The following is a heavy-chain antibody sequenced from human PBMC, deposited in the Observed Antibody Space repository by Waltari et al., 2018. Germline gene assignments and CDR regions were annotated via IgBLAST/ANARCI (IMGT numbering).Heavy chain of an antibody. CDR3: ARGGIEHQLSPNWFDP. Sequence: QVQLVQSGAEVRKHGSSVKVSCKTSGGTFSTYCIYWVLQAPGHCLEYMGGIVPLFGAIHYAQKFRGRVTITADESTSTTYMEMSNLKSEDTAVYFCARGGIEHQLSPNWFDPWGQGTLVTVSS. J-gene: IGHJ5*02. V-gene: IGHV1-69*01. CDR1: GGTFSTYC. D-gene: IGHD6-13*01. CDR2: IVPLFGAI.